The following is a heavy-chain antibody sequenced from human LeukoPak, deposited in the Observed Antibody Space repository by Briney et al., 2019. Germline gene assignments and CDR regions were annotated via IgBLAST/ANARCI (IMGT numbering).Heavy chain of an antibody. CDR2: IYPGDSDT. CDR3: ARLGGDPKGGGNWFDP. J-gene: IGHJ5*02. V-gene: IGHV5-51*01. D-gene: IGHD2-21*02. Sequence: GESLKISCNGSGYSFTSYWIGWVRQMPGKGLEWMGIIYPGDSDTRYSPSFQGQVTISADKSISTAYLQWSSLKASDTAMYYCARLGGDPKGGGNWFDPWGQGTLVTVSS. CDR1: GYSFTSYW.